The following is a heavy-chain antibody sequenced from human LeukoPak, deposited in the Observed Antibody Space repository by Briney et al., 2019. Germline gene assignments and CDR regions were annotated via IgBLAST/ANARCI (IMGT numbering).Heavy chain of an antibody. V-gene: IGHV3-30-3*01. CDR3: ARETARYSYGYVVGLDY. D-gene: IGHD5-18*01. CDR2: ISYDGSNK. J-gene: IGHJ4*02. Sequence: PGGSLRLSCAASGFTFSSYWMTWVRQAPGKGLEWVAVISYDGSNKYYADSVKGRFTISRDNSKNTLYLQMNSLRAEDTAVYYCARETARYSYGYVVGLDYWGQGTLVTVSS. CDR1: GFTFSSYW.